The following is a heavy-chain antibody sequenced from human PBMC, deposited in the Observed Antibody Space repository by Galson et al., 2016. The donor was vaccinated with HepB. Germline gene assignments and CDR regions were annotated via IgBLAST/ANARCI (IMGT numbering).Heavy chain of an antibody. CDR1: GFSFINAW. Sequence: SLRLSCAASGFSFINAWMSWVRQAPGKGLEWVGRIKSQSAGASTDYAAPLKGRFTISRDDSKNTLYLQIDSLKTEDTAIYYCTRPSGTHGLDSWGQGTLVTVSS. D-gene: IGHD6-25*01. CDR3: TRPSGTHGLDS. V-gene: IGHV3-15*01. CDR2: IKSQSAGAST. J-gene: IGHJ4*02.